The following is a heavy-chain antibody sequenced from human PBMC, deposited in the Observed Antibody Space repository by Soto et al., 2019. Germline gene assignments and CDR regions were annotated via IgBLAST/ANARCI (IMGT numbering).Heavy chain of an antibody. D-gene: IGHD6-19*01. V-gene: IGHV3-30*03. Sequence: GGALRVSCGGSGVTSGLTFSDTGMHWVRQGPGKGLEWVGGISYNGGNKYYADSVKGRFTISRDNSKNTLYLQMSSLRAEDTAVYYCARDRSTSGWYGSHNFDYWSQGTLVTVSS. J-gene: IGHJ4*02. CDR1: GVTSGLTFSDTG. CDR2: ISYNGGNK. CDR3: ARDRSTSGWYGSHNFDY.